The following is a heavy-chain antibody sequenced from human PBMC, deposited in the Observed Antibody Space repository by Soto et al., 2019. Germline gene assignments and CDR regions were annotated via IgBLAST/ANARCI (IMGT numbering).Heavy chain of an antibody. V-gene: IGHV2-5*02. J-gene: IGHJ6*02. CDR3: AHRGVLGTSYGSGTNLYYYYVMDV. CDR1: GFSLSTSGVG. Sequence: QITLKESGPTLVKPTQTLTLTCTFSGFSLSTSGVGVGWIRQPPGKALEWLALIYWDDDKRYSPSLKSRLTIPKDTSKNQVVITMTNMDPVDTATYYCAHRGVLGTSYGSGTNLYYYYVMDVWGQGTTVTVSS. CDR2: IYWDDDK. D-gene: IGHD3-10*01.